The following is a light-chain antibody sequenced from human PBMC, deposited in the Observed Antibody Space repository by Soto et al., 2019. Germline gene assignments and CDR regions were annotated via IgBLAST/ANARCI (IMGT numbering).Light chain of an antibody. CDR2: DAS. V-gene: IGKV3-20*01. CDR1: QTVRNNY. J-gene: IGKJ4*01. Sequence: EFVLTQSPGTLSLSPGERATLSCRASQTVRNNYLAWYQQKPGQAPRLLTYDASSRATGIPGRFSGGGSGTDFTLTISRLEPEDFAVYYFQQFSSYPLTFGGGTKVDIX. CDR3: QQFSSYPLT.